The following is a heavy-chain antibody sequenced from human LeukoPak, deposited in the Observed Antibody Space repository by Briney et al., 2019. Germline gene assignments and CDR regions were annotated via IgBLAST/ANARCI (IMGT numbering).Heavy chain of an antibody. D-gene: IGHD5-18*01. CDR1: SGSISSYY. V-gene: IGHV4-59*01. Sequence: SETLSLTCTVSSGSISSYYWSWIRQPPGKGLEWIGYIYYSGSTNYNPSLKSRVTISVDTSKNQFSLKLSSVTAADTAVYYCARGYSYGYRWFDPWGQGTLVTVSS. J-gene: IGHJ5*02. CDR3: ARGYSYGYRWFDP. CDR2: IYYSGST.